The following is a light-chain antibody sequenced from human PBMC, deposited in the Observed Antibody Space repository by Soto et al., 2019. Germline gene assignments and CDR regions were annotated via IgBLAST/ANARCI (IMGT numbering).Light chain of an antibody. J-gene: IGKJ2*01. Sequence: IPLTQSPSSLSGSVGDRVTITCRASQDISLYSAWYQQKPGKAPKLLIYVASTLQSGVPSRFSGSGSGTDFTLTISSLQPEDFATYYCQQLNSRPYTFGQGTKLEIK. CDR3: QQLNSRPYT. CDR2: VAS. CDR1: QDISLY. V-gene: IGKV1-9*01.